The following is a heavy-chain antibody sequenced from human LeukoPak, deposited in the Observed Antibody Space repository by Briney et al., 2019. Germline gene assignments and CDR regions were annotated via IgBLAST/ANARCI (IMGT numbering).Heavy chain of an antibody. CDR3: ARRVTMVSDWFDP. J-gene: IGHJ5*02. CDR1: GGSISSSSYY. CDR2: IYYSGST. V-gene: IGHV4-39*01. D-gene: IGHD3-10*01. Sequence: SETLSLTXTVSGGSISSSSYYWGWIRQPPGKGLEWIGSIYYSGSTYYNPSLKSRVTISVDTSKNQFSLKLSSVTAADTAVYYCARRVTMVSDWFDPWGQGTLVTVSS.